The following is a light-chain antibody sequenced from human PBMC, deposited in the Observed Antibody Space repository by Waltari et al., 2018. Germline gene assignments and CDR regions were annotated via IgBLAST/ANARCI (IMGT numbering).Light chain of an antibody. CDR1: SSNLGGGPA. J-gene: IGLJ3*02. Sequence: QSILTQPTSGSGAPGQRVTISCPGSSSNLGGGPAGHWFQAFPGTAPKLLIDGNSNRPSGVPDRFSGSKSGSSASLAINGLQAEDEADYYCQSFDSNVRGGVVFGGGTKVTVL. V-gene: IGLV1-40*01. CDR3: QSFDSNVRGGVV. CDR2: GNS.